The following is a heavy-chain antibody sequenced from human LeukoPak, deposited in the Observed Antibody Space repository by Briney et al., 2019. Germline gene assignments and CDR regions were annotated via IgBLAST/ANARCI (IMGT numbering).Heavy chain of an antibody. D-gene: IGHD3-22*01. CDR2: ISGSSIYI. J-gene: IGHJ4*02. CDR3: ARDPPYSDSSGYYYDY. Sequence: GGSLRLSCAASGFTFSTYSMNWVRQAPGKGLEWVSSISGSSIYIYYADSVKGRFTISRDNAKNSLYLQMNSLRAEDTAVYYCARDPPYSDSSGYYYDYWGQETLVTVSS. V-gene: IGHV3-21*01. CDR1: GFTFSTYS.